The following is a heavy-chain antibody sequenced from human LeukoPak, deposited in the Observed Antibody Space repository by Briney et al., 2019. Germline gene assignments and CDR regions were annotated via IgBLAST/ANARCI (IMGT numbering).Heavy chain of an antibody. CDR2: IIGSGGNT. V-gene: IGHV3-23*01. Sequence: GGSLRLSCGASGFIFSSYAMSWVRQAPGKGLEWISAIIGSGGNTYYTDSVKGRFTISRDNSRNTLHLQMNSLRDEDTAVYYCAKSFSVGYSSGWYVAAYYFDYWGQGTLVTVSS. J-gene: IGHJ4*02. CDR3: AKSFSVGYSSGWYVAAYYFDY. CDR1: GFIFSSYA. D-gene: IGHD6-19*01.